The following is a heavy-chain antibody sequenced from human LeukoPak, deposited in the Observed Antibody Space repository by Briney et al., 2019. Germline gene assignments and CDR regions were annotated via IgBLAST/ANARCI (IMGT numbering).Heavy chain of an antibody. Sequence: GESLKISCKGSGYRFTSYWIGWVRQMPGKGLEWMGIIYPGDSDTRYSPSFQGQVTISADKSINTAYVQWSSLKASDAAMYYCARHVSGTWNYFDYWGQGTLVTVST. CDR2: IYPGDSDT. CDR1: GYRFTSYW. D-gene: IGHD1-1*01. CDR3: ARHVSGTWNYFDY. J-gene: IGHJ4*02. V-gene: IGHV5-51*01.